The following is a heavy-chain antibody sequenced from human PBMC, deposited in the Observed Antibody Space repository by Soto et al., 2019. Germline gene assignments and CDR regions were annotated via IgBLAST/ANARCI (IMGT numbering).Heavy chain of an antibody. J-gene: IGHJ4*02. V-gene: IGHV2-5*02. CDR3: AHKYGDYDFDY. CDR2: IYWDDDK. Sequence: QITLKESGPTLVKPTQTLTVTCSFSGFSLSTSGVGVGWIRQPPGKALEWLVIIYWDDDKRYNPSLKSRLTXTXXTSKNQVVLTMTNMDPVDTATYYCAHKYGDYDFDYWGQGTLVTVSS. D-gene: IGHD4-17*01. CDR1: GFSLSTSGVG.